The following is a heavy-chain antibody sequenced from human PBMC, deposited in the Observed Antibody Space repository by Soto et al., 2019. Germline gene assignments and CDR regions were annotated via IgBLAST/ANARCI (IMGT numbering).Heavy chain of an antibody. Sequence: ASVKVSCKASGYTFTGYYMHWVRQAPGQRLEWMGGINASNGNTRYSQKFQGRVTISRDTSASTTYMELNSLRSEDTAVYYCARGPLLWGDVWGQGTTVTVSS. D-gene: IGHD3-10*01. J-gene: IGHJ6*02. CDR1: GYTFTGYY. CDR2: INASNGNT. CDR3: ARGPLLWGDV. V-gene: IGHV1-3*01.